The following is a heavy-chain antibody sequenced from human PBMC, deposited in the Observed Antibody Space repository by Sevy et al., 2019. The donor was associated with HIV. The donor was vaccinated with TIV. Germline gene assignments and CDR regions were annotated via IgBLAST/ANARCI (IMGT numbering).Heavy chain of an antibody. Sequence: GGSLRLSCAASGLTLTTTGMSWVRQAPGKGLEWVASVTSDGTTYYEDSVRDRFTVTRDNSKNTQYLQLNSLRADDTALFYGAGGDTTMITDLDYWGQGTLVTVSS. D-gene: IGHD3-16*01. J-gene: IGHJ4*02. CDR2: VTSDGTT. V-gene: IGHV3-23*02. CDR3: AGGDTTMITDLDY. CDR1: GLTLTTTG.